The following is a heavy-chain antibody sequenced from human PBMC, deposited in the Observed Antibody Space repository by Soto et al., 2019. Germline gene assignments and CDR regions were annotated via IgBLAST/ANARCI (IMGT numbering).Heavy chain of an antibody. Sequence: QVQLVESGGGVVQPGRSLRLSCAASGFTFTTYAMHWVRQAPGKGLEWVAFISGDGSYEFFADSVKGRFTISRDNSKNTVELQINSLRPEDTAVYYCAREATGTANMDVWGKGTTVTVSS. CDR3: AREATGTANMDV. V-gene: IGHV3-30*03. CDR1: GFTFTTYA. CDR2: ISGDGSYE. D-gene: IGHD1-26*01. J-gene: IGHJ6*03.